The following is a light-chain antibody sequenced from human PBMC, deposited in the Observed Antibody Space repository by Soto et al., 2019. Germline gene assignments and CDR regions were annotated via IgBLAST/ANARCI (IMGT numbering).Light chain of an antibody. CDR1: QSIKSW. V-gene: IGKV1-5*03. CDR3: QHCNDYPWT. J-gene: IGKJ1*01. Sequence: DIQMTQSPSTLSASVGDRVTITCRASQSIKSWLAWYQQKPGEAPKLLIYKASTLESGVPSRFSGSGSGTEFTLTINSLQPDDFATYYCQHCNDYPWTFGQGTKV. CDR2: KAS.